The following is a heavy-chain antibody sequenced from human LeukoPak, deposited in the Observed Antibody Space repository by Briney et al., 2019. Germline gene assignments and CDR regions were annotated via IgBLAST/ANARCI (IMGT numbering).Heavy chain of an antibody. CDR1: GFTFSNAW. CDR3: TTDVLSSGWSLDY. D-gene: IGHD6-19*01. V-gene: IGHV3-15*01. Sequence: GGSLRLSCAASGFTFSNAWMNWVRQAPGKGLEWVGRIKSETDGETTDYAAPVKDRFTISRDDSKDTLYLQMSSLQTEDTAVYYCTTDVLSSGWSLDYWGQGTLVTVSS. CDR2: IKSETDGETT. J-gene: IGHJ4*02.